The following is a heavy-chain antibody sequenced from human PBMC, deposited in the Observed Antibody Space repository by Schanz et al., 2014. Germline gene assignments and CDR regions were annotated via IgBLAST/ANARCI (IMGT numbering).Heavy chain of an antibody. Sequence: QVQLVQSGTQVKKPGASVKVSCKASGYTLSAYSLHWVRQAPGQGLEWLGWMNPNSGNPGFAQKFRGRVTMSRNTSMSTAYMELHILTSEDTAVYYCARGRTFDYWGQGTLVTVSS. CDR3: ARGRTFDY. J-gene: IGHJ4*02. V-gene: IGHV1-8*02. CDR1: GYTLSAYS. CDR2: MNPNSGNP.